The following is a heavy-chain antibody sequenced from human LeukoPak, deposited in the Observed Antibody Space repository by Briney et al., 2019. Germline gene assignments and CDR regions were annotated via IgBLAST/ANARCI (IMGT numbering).Heavy chain of an antibody. D-gene: IGHD2-15*01. Sequence: SVKVSCKASGGTFSSYAISWVRQAPGQGLEWMGRIIPILGIANYAQKFQGRVTITADKSTSTAYMELSSLRSEDTAVYYCARLGYCSGGSCYGDYWGQGTLVTVSS. J-gene: IGHJ4*02. CDR3: ARLGYCSGGSCYGDY. V-gene: IGHV1-69*04. CDR2: IIPILGIA. CDR1: GGTFSSYA.